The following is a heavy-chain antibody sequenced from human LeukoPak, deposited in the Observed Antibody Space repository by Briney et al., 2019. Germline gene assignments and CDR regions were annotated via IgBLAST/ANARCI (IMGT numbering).Heavy chain of an antibody. CDR3: ARVNRVTAIQELDN. CDR1: GFTFSDYY. J-gene: IGHJ4*02. CDR2: ISSSGSTI. V-gene: IGHV3-11*01. Sequence: GGSLRLSCAASGFTFSDYYMTWIRQAPGKGLEWVSCISSSGSTIFYADSVKGRFTISRDNAKSSLFLQMNSLRAEDTAVYYCARVNRVTAIQELDNWGQGTLVTVSS. D-gene: IGHD2-21*02.